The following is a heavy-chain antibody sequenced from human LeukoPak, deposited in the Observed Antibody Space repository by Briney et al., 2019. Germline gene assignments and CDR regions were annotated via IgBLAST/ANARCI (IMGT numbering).Heavy chain of an antibody. V-gene: IGHV1-18*04. Sequence: ASVKVSCKASGYTFTSYGISWVRQAPGQGLEWMGWISAYSGNTNYAQKLQGRVTMTTDTSTSTAYMELRSLRSDDTAVYYCARDAMVRGTFDYWGQGTLVTVSS. CDR3: ARDAMVRGTFDY. CDR2: ISAYSGNT. J-gene: IGHJ4*02. CDR1: GYTFTSYG. D-gene: IGHD3-10*01.